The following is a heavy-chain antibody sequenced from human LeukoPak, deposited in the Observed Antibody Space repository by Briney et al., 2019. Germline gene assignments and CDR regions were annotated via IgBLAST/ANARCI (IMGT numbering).Heavy chain of an antibody. CDR2: IYYSGST. J-gene: IGHJ4*02. D-gene: IGHD3-16*01. V-gene: IGHV4-59*08. Sequence: SETLSLTCTVAGGSISSYYWSWIRQPPGKGLEWIGYIYYSGSTNYNPSLKSRVTISVDTSKNQFSLKLSSVTAADTAVYYCARLEGDSFDYWGQGTLVTVSS. CDR1: GGSISSYY. CDR3: ARLEGDSFDY.